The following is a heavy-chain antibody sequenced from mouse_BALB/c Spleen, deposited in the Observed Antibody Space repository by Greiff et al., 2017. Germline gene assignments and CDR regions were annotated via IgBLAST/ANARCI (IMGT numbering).Heavy chain of an antibody. CDR3: ARAPYGYWYFDV. V-gene: IGHV3-6*02. J-gene: IGHJ1*01. D-gene: IGHD1-1*02. CDR2: ISYDGSN. Sequence: DVKLQESGPGLVKPSQSLSLTCSVTGYSITSGYYWNWIRQFPGNKLEWMGYISYDGSNNYNPSLKNRISITRDTSKNQFFLKLNSVTTEDTATYYCARAPYGYWYFDVWGAGTTVTVSS. CDR1: GYSITSGYY.